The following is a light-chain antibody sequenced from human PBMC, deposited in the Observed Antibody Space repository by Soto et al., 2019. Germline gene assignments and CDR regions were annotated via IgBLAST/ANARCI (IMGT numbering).Light chain of an antibody. CDR2: AAS. J-gene: IGKJ1*01. CDR1: QSISSY. CDR3: QQYNTYSRT. V-gene: IGKV1-39*01. Sequence: DIQMTQSPSSLSASVGDRVTITCRASQSISSYLNWYQQKPGKAPKLLIYAASSLQSGVPSRFSGSGSGTEFTLTISRLQPDDFATYFCQQYNTYSRTFGQGTKVDIK.